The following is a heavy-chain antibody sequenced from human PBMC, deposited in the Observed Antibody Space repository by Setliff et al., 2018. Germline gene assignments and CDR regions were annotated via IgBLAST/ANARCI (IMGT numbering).Heavy chain of an antibody. CDR1: GYSFTSYW. CDR2: VFPVDSDT. V-gene: IGHV5-51*01. J-gene: IGHJ3*02. CDR3: ARLGRYDAFDI. Sequence: PGESLKISCKGSGYSFTSYWIGWVRQMPGKGLEWMGVVFPVDSDTRCSPSFQGQVTTSADKSISTAYLQWSSLKASDTAIYYCARLGRYDAFDIWGQGTVVTVSS. D-gene: IGHD3-16*01.